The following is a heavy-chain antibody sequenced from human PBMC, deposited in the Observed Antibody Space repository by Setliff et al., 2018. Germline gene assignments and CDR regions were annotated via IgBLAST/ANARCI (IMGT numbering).Heavy chain of an antibody. J-gene: IGHJ3*02. CDR1: GGSISSGGYY. Sequence: SETLSLTCTVSGGSISSGGYYWSWVRQPPGKGLEWIGSIYHSGSTYYNPSLKSRVTISVDTSKNQFSLKLSSVTAADTAVYYCARTMYSSSWYGAFDIWGQGTMVTVSS. V-gene: IGHV4-39*07. CDR2: IYHSGST. CDR3: ARTMYSSSWYGAFDI. D-gene: IGHD6-13*01.